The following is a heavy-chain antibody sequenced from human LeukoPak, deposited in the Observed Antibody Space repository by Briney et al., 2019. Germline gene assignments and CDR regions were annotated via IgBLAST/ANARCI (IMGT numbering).Heavy chain of an antibody. CDR2: LYSDGNT. J-gene: IGHJ4*02. Sequence: GGSLRLSCSASGFSFSDYWMSWVRQAPGKGLEWVSVLYSDGNTKYADSVQGRFTISRDNSKNTLYLEMNSLSPDDTAVYYCARGVEPLAANTLAYWGQGTLVTVSS. CDR3: ARGVEPLAANTLAY. D-gene: IGHD1-14*01. V-gene: IGHV3-53*01. CDR1: GFSFSDYW.